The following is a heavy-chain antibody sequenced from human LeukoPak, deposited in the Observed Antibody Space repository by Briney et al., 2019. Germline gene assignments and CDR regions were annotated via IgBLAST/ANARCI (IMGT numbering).Heavy chain of an antibody. CDR1: GLTFSSYG. Sequence: PGGSLRLSCAASGLTFSSYGMHWVRQAPGKGLEWVAFIRYDGKNKYYADSVKGRFTISRDNSKNTLYLQMSSLRAEDTAVYYCARDSRAVTTVDYWGQGTLVSVSS. CDR3: ARDSRAVTTVDY. V-gene: IGHV3-30*02. J-gene: IGHJ4*02. CDR2: IRYDGKNK. D-gene: IGHD4-17*01.